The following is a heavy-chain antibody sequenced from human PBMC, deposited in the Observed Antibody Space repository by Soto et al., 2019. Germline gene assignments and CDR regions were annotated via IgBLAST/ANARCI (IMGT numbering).Heavy chain of an antibody. Sequence: QVQLVQSGAELKKPGASVKVSCKTSGYIFTAYSMHWVRQAPGQGLEWMGVVNPSGGSAHYAQSFEGRVTLTRDTSTSTFYMELSSLRSEDTAVYYCAREENCRGGTCYSEYFHHWGQGTLVTDSS. CDR2: VNPSGGSA. J-gene: IGHJ1*01. D-gene: IGHD2-15*01. CDR1: GYIFTAYS. V-gene: IGHV1-46*01. CDR3: AREENCRGGTCYSEYFHH.